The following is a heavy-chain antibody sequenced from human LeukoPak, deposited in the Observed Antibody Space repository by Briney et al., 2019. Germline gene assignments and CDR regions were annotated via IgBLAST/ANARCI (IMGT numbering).Heavy chain of an antibody. CDR1: GYTFTGYH. CDR3: AREIGGPSGIDY. D-gene: IGHD6-19*01. V-gene: IGHV1-2*02. Sequence: ASAKVSWKASGYTFTGYHIHWVRQAPGQGLEWVGWINPNSRATIYARKFQGRVTMTRDTSTTAYMELTSVTSDDTAVYYSAREIGGPSGIDYWGQGTLVTVSS. J-gene: IGHJ4*02. CDR2: INPNSRAT.